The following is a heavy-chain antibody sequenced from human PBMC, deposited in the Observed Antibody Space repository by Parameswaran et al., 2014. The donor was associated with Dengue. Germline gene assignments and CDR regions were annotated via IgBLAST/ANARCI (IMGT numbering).Heavy chain of an antibody. D-gene: IGHD1-7*01. CDR2: IYYSGST. V-gene: IGHV4-34*01. CDR3: ARGPGPRYNWNYVWVSYYMDV. J-gene: IGHJ6*03. Sequence: QMPGKGLEWIGYIYYSGSTNYNPSLKSRVTISVGTSKNQFSLKLSSVTAADTAVYYCARGPGPRYNWNYVWVSYYMDVWGKGTTVTVSS.